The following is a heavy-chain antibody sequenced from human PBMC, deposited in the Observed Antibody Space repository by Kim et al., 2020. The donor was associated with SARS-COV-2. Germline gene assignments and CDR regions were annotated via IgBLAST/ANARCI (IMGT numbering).Heavy chain of an antibody. CDR2: ISSSSSTI. J-gene: IGHJ5*02. V-gene: IGHV3-48*04. D-gene: IGHD3-10*01. CDR1: GFTFSSYS. Sequence: GGSLRLSCAASGFTFSSYSMNWVRQAPGKGLEWVSYISSSSSTIYYADSVKGRFTISRDNAKNSLYLQMNSLRAEDTAVYYCARDEGDPGTLWFGELLSQLGHNWFDPWGQGTLVTVSS. CDR3: ARDEGDPGTLWFGELLSQLGHNWFDP.